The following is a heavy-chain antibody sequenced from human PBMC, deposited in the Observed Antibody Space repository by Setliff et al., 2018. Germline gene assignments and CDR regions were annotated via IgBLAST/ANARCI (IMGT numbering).Heavy chain of an antibody. V-gene: IGHV1-69*13. CDR2: IIPIFGTA. D-gene: IGHD3-10*01. CDR3: ARDGGFGESSRYFDY. J-gene: IGHJ4*02. Sequence: ASVKVSCKASGGTFSSYAISWVRQAPGQGLEWMGGIIPIFGTANYAQKFQGRVTITADESTSTAYVELSSLRSEDTAVYYCARDGGFGESSRYFDYWGQGTLVTVSS. CDR1: GGTFSSYA.